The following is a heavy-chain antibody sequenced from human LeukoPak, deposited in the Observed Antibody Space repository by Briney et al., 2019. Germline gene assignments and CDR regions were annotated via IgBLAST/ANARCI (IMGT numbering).Heavy chain of an antibody. D-gene: IGHD3-22*01. CDR1: GGTFSSYA. Sequence: SVKVSCKASGGTFSSYAISWVRQAPGQGLEWMGRIIPIFGTANYAQKFQGRVTTTTDESASTAYMELSSLRSEDTAVYYCARDRAHYYDSSGLDAFDIWGQGTMVTVSS. CDR2: IIPIFGTA. J-gene: IGHJ3*02. CDR3: ARDRAHYYDSSGLDAFDI. V-gene: IGHV1-69*05.